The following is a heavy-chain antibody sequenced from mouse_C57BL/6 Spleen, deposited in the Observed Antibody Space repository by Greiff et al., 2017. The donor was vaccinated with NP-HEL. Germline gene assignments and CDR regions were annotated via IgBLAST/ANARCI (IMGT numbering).Heavy chain of an antibody. J-gene: IGHJ4*01. CDR2: IYPGNSDS. V-gene: IGHV1-5*01. CDR1: GYTFTSYW. Sequence: EVQLQQSGTVLARPGASVKMSCKTSGYTFTSYWMHWVKQRPGQGLEWIGAIYPGNSDSRYNQKFKGKATLIAVTSASTAYMELSSLTNEDSAVYYCTRGPYYYTMDYWGQGTSVTVSS. CDR3: TRGPYYYTMDY.